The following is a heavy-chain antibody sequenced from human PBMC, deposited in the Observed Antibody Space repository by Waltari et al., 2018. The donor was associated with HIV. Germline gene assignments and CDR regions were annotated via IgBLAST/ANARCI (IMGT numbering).Heavy chain of an antibody. Sequence: QVQLVQSGAEVKKPGASVKVSCKASGYTSTSYEINWVRQATGQGLEWMGWMNPNSGNTGYAQKFQGRVTMTRNTSISTAYMELSGLRSEDTAVYYCARRYDSGTNIAGYWGQGTLVTVSS. CDR3: ARRYDSGTNIAGY. V-gene: IGHV1-8*01. CDR1: GYTSTSYE. D-gene: IGHD3-10*01. J-gene: IGHJ4*02. CDR2: MNPNSGNT.